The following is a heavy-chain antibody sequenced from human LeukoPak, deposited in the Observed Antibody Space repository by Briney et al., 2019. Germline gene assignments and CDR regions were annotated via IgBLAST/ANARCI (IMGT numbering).Heavy chain of an antibody. CDR3: ARKFLEWSHTKLDP. D-gene: IGHD3-3*01. J-gene: IGHJ5*02. CDR2: IKQDGSEK. V-gene: IGHV3-7*01. CDR1: GFTFSSYW. Sequence: GGSLRLSCAASGFTFSSYWMSWVRQAPGKGLEWVANIKQDGSEKYYVDSVKGRFTISRDNAKNSLYLQMNSLRAEDTAVYYCARKFLEWSHTKLDPWGQGTLVTVSS.